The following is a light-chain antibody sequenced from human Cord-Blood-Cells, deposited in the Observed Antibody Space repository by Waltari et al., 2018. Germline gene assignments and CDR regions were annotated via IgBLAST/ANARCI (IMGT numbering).Light chain of an antibody. CDR2: DIS. Sequence: SALTQPASVSGSPGQSITISCTGTSSDVGGYNYVSWYQQHPGKAPKLKIYDISNRPSGVSDRFCGSKSGNTASLTISGLQAEDEAYYYCTSYTSSSTWVFGGGTKLTVL. V-gene: IGLV2-14*03. CDR3: TSYTSSSTWV. CDR1: SSDVGGYNY. J-gene: IGLJ3*02.